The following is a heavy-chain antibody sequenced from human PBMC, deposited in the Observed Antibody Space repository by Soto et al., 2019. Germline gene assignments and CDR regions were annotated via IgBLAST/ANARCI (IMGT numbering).Heavy chain of an antibody. J-gene: IGHJ5*02. CDR1: GFMFSGYA. CDR2: VSNSGTST. D-gene: IGHD2-15*01. Sequence: EVQLLESGGGLAQPGASLTLSCAASGFMFSGYAMSWVRQAPGKGLEWVSAVSNSGTSTSYADSVKGRFTISRDNSKNTLYLQMSSLGAADTALYYCVKDLAASGWFDPWGQGTLVIVSS. V-gene: IGHV3-23*01. CDR3: VKDLAASGWFDP.